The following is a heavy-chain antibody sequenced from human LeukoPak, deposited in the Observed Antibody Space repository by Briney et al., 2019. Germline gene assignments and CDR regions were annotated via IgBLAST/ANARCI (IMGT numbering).Heavy chain of an antibody. CDR2: MNPNSGNT. D-gene: IGHD3-22*01. V-gene: IGHV1-8*01. CDR1: GYTFTSYD. CDR3: ARDPGYDSSGYYVVVVDY. Sequence: ASVKVSCKASGYTFTSYDINWVRQATGQGLEWMGWMNPNSGNTGYAQKFQGRVTMTRNTSISTAYMELSSPRSDDTAVYYCARDPGYDSSGYYVVVVDYWGQGTLVTVSS. J-gene: IGHJ4*02.